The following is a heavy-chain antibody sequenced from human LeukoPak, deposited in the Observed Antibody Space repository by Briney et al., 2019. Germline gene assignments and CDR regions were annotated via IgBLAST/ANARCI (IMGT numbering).Heavy chain of an antibody. CDR1: GFSFDDYG. D-gene: IGHD2-15*01. Sequence: GGSLRLSCAASGFSFDDYGTHWVRQAPGKGLEWVSGITCNSVTTGYADSVKGRFTISRDNAKKSMHLQMTSLRVEDTALYYCSKYSTGDIVDDAIDIWGQGTMVTVFS. CDR3: SKYSTGDIVDDAIDI. V-gene: IGHV3-9*01. CDR2: ITCNSVTT. J-gene: IGHJ3*02.